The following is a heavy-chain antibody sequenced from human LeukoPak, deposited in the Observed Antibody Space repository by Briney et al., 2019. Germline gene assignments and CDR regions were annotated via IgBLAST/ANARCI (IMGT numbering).Heavy chain of an antibody. CDR3: AKEGHSSGWYYFDY. V-gene: IGHV3-48*04. CDR2: ISSGSSPI. CDR1: GFTFSGYS. J-gene: IGHJ4*02. Sequence: GGSLRLSCAASGFTFSGYSMNWVRQAPGKGLEWVSYISSGSSPIYYADSVKGRFTISRDNAQNSLYLQMNSLRAEDTAVYYCAKEGHSSGWYYFDYWGQGTLVTVSS. D-gene: IGHD6-19*01.